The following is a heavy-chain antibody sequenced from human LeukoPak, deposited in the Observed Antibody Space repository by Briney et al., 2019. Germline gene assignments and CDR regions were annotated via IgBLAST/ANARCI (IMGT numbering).Heavy chain of an antibody. J-gene: IGHJ4*02. CDR3: VRESGWYRYYFDY. CDR1: GFTVSSNY. CDR2: IYSGGKT. V-gene: IGHV3-66*01. Sequence: GGSLRLSCAASGFTVSSNYMSWVRQAPGKGLEWVSVIYSGGKTYHADSVKGRFTISRDNAKNSLYLQMNSLRAEDTAVYYCVRESGWYRYYFDYWGQGTLVTVSS. D-gene: IGHD6-19*01.